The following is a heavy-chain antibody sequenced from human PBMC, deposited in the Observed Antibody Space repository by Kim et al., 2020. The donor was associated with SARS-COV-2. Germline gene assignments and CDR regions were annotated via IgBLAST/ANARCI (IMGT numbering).Heavy chain of an antibody. CDR2: IYSGGSST. CDR3: AKDRSSSFMDAFDI. J-gene: IGHJ3*02. Sequence: GGSLRLSCAASGFTFSSYAMSWVRQAPGKGLEWVSVIYSGGSSTYYADSVKGRFTISRDNSKNTLYLQMNSLRAEDTAVYYCAKDRSSSFMDAFDIWGQGTMVTVSS. V-gene: IGHV3-23*03. D-gene: IGHD6-13*01. CDR1: GFTFSSYA.